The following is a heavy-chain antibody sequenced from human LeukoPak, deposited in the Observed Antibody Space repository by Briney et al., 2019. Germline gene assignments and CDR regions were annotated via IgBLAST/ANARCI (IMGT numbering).Heavy chain of an antibody. D-gene: IGHD4-17*01. CDR3: ARGGTVTTAPIDY. Sequence: SETLSLTCTVSGGSISSGGYYWSWIRQHPGKGLEWIGYIYYSGSTYYNPSLKSRVTISVDTSKNQFSLKLSSVTAADTAVYYCARGGTVTTAPIDYWGQGTLVTVSS. CDR2: IYYSGST. CDR1: GGSISSGGYY. J-gene: IGHJ4*02. V-gene: IGHV4-31*03.